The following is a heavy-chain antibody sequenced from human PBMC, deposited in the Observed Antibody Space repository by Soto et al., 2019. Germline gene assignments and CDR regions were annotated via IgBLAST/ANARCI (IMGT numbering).Heavy chain of an antibody. J-gene: IGHJ6*03. Sequence: GGFLRLSCAASGFTFSSYWMSWVRQAPGKGLEWVANIKQDGSEKYYVDSVKGRFTISRDNAKNSLYLQMNSLRAEDTAVYYCARAITYYDFWSGYPKGRHYMDVWGKGTTVTVSS. CDR3: ARAITYYDFWSGYPKGRHYMDV. V-gene: IGHV3-7*01. CDR1: GFTFSSYW. CDR2: IKQDGSEK. D-gene: IGHD3-3*01.